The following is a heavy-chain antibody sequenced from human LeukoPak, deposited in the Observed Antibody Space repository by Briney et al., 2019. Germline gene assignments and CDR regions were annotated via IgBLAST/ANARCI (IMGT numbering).Heavy chain of an antibody. Sequence: SETLSLTCTVSGGSISSGDYYWSWIRQPPGKGLEWIGYIYYSGSTNYNPSLKSRVTISVDTSKNQFSLKLSSVTAADTAVYYCASFMSCSSTSCYIDYWGQGTLVTVSS. D-gene: IGHD2-2*02. CDR2: IYYSGST. V-gene: IGHV4-61*08. J-gene: IGHJ4*02. CDR3: ASFMSCSSTSCYIDY. CDR1: GGSISSGDYY.